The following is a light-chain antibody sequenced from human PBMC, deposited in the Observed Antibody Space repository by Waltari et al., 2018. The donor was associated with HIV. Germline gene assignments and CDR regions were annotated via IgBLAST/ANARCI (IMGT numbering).Light chain of an antibody. J-gene: IGLJ2*01. CDR2: EVS. CDR3: SSYSRGALL. V-gene: IGLV2-14*01. Sequence: HSVLPQPASVSGSPGPSLPLSCTWTTTAIGSYTSASWYQQSPDKAPKLIIYEVSNRPSGVSSRFSGSKSGNTASLTISGLQAEDEAYYHCSSYSRGALLFGGGTKVTVL. CDR1: TTAIGSYTS.